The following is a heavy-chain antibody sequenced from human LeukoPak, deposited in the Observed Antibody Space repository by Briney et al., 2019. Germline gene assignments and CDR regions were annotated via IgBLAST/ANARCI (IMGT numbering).Heavy chain of an antibody. V-gene: IGHV1-8*01. CDR2: MNPNSGNT. CDR1: GYTFTSYD. D-gene: IGHD2-8*01. CDR3: ARRNGVYGYYYMDV. Sequence: GASVKVSCKASGYTFTSYDINWVRQATGQGLEWMGWMNPNSGNTGYAQKFQGRVTITRNTSISTAYMELSSLRSEDTAVYYCARRNGVYGYYYMDVWGKGTTVTVSS. J-gene: IGHJ6*03.